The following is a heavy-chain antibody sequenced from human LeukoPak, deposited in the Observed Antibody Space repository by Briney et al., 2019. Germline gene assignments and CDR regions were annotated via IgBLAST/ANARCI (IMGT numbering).Heavy chain of an antibody. CDR1: GGTFSSYA. Sequence: GASVKVSCKASGGTFSSYAISWVRQAPGQGLEWMGGIIPIFGTANYAQKFQGRVTITADKSTSTPYMELSSLRSEDTAVYYCARTDLAYCGGDCYSLPFQHWGQGTLVTVSS. V-gene: IGHV1-69*06. J-gene: IGHJ1*01. D-gene: IGHD2-21*02. CDR2: IIPIFGTA. CDR3: ARTDLAYCGGDCYSLPFQH.